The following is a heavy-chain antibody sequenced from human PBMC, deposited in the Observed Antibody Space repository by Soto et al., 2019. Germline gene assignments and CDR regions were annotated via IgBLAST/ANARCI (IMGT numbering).Heavy chain of an antibody. J-gene: IGHJ4*02. CDR3: ARSDYDYVWGSPDY. CDR1: GYTFTSYD. Sequence: GASVKVSCKASGYTFTSYDINWVRQAPGQGLEWMGGIIPIFGTANYAQKFQGRVTITADESTSTAYMELSSLRSEGTAVYYCARSDYDYVWGSPDYWGQGTLVTVSS. CDR2: IIPIFGTA. D-gene: IGHD3-16*01. V-gene: IGHV1-69*13.